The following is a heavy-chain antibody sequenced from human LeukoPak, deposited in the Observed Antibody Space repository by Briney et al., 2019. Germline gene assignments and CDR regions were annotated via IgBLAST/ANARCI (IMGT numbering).Heavy chain of an antibody. J-gene: IGHJ5*02. Sequence: PGRSLRLSCAASGFTFSSYAMHWVRQAPGKGLEWVAVISYDGSNKYYADSVKGRFTIPRDNSKNTLYLQMNSLRAEDTAVYYCARARGGSGWYSPPEFDPWGQGTLVTVSS. CDR1: GFTFSSYA. CDR3: ARARGGSGWYSPPEFDP. V-gene: IGHV3-30*04. CDR2: ISYDGSNK. D-gene: IGHD6-19*01.